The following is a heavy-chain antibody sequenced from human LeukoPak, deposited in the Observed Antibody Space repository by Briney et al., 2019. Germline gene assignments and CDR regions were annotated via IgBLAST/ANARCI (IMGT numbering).Heavy chain of an antibody. CDR1: GYTFTSYG. J-gene: IGHJ4*02. V-gene: IGHV1-18*01. D-gene: IGHD5-12*01. CDR2: ISAYNGNT. CDR3: ARASGYDSRSYVQIFDY. Sequence: GASVKVSCKASGYTFTSYGISWVRQAPGQGLEWMGWISAYNGNTNYAQKLQGRVTMTTDTSTSTAYMELRSLRSDDTAVYYCARASGYDSRSYVQIFDYWGQGTLVTVSS.